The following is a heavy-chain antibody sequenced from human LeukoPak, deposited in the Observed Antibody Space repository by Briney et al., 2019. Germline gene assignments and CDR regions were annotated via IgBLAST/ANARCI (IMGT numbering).Heavy chain of an antibody. D-gene: IGHD1-26*01. CDR1: GYTFTSYA. CDR3: AREPSHLSSGSYYLSY. V-gene: IGHV1-3*01. CDR2: INAGNGNT. Sequence: ASVKVSCKASGYTFTSYAMHWVRQAPGQRLEWMGWINAGNGNTKYSQKFQGRVTITRDTSASTAYMELSSLRSEDTAVYYCAREPSHLSSGSYYLSYWGQGTLVTVSS. J-gene: IGHJ4*02.